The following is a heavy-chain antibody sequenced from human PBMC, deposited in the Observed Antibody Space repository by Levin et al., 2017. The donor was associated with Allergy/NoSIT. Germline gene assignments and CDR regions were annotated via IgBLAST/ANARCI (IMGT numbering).Heavy chain of an antibody. V-gene: IGHV4-34*01. J-gene: IGHJ4*02. CDR1: GGSFSGYY. CDR2: INHSGST. D-gene: IGHD2-2*01. Sequence: PGGSLRLSCAVYGGSFSGYYWSWIRQPPGKGLEWIGEINHSGSTNYNPSLKSRVTISVDTSKNQFSLKLSSVTAADTAVYYCARSYSSSNGAFPEFDYWGQGTLVTVSS. CDR3: ARSYSSSNGAFPEFDY.